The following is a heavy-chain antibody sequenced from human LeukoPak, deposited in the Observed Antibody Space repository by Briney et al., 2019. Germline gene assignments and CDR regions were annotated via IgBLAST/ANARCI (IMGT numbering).Heavy chain of an antibody. CDR2: LYYSGIT. CDR3: ARTFLDTDYFFDY. J-gene: IGHJ4*02. V-gene: IGHV4-61*08. CDR1: GGSISSSGYY. D-gene: IGHD2/OR15-2a*01. Sequence: PSETLSLTCTVSGGSISSSGYYWSWIRQPPGKGLEWIGYLYYSGITHYNPSLRSRVTMSVGTSKSQFSLKLSSVTAADTAVYYCARTFLDTDYFFDYWGQGILVTVSS.